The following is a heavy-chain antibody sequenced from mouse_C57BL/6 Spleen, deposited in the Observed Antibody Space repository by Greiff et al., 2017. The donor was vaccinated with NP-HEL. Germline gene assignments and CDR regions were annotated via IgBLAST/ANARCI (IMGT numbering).Heavy chain of an antibody. CDR1: GYAFTNYL. CDR2: INPGSGGT. D-gene: IGHD4-1*01. J-gene: IGHJ2*01. CDR3: ARMGGLTGPFDY. V-gene: IGHV1-54*01. Sequence: QVQLKQSGAELVRPGTSVKVSCKASGYAFTNYLIEWVKQRPGQGLEWIGVINPGSGGTNYNEKFKGKATLTADKSSSTAYMQLSSLTSEDSAVYFCARMGGLTGPFDYWGQGTTLTVSS.